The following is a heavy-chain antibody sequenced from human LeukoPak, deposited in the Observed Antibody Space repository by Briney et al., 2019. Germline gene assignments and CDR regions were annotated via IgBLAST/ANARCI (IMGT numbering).Heavy chain of an antibody. CDR1: GFTFSNYG. CDR3: AKDRETTASGTFDY. CDR2: ISEDGINK. J-gene: IGHJ4*02. D-gene: IGHD6-13*01. V-gene: IGHV3-30*18. Sequence: GGSLRLSCAASGFTFSNYGMHCVRQAPGKGLEWVAGISEDGINKYYADSVKARFTISRDNSNNTLSLQMNNLRAHDTAVYYCAKDRETTASGTFDYWGEGALVTVSS.